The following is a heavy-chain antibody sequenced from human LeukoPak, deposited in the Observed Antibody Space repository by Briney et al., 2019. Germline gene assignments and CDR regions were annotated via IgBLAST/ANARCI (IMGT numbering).Heavy chain of an antibody. V-gene: IGHV3-43*02. D-gene: IGHD5-24*01. J-gene: IGHJ4*02. Sequence: GGSLRISCAASGFMFDDYAMHWVRQVPGKGLEWVSLIGGDGVSRFYADSVKGRFTISRDNNNDSLSLQMNRLTTEDTAYYYCAREQFSHTSNYFDTWGQGILVTVSS. CDR2: IGGDGVSR. CDR1: GFMFDDYA. CDR3: AREQFSHTSNYFDT.